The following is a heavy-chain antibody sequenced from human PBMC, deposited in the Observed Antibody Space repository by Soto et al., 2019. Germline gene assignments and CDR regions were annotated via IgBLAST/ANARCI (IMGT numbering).Heavy chain of an antibody. V-gene: IGHV3-30-3*01. CDR3: ARGGYCNSSSCYRYGMDV. D-gene: IGHD2-2*03. CDR1: GFTFSSYA. CDR2: MSYDGTNK. J-gene: IGHJ6*02. Sequence: QVQLVESGGGVVQPGRSLRLSCAASGFTFSSYAMHWVRQAPGKGLEWVAVMSYDGTNKYYADSVKGRFTISRDSSKNTLNLQMSSLRAEETAVYYCARGGYCNSSSCYRYGMDVWGQGTTVTVS.